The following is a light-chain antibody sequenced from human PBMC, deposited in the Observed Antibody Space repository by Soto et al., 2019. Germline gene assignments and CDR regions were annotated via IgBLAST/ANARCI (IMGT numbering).Light chain of an antibody. CDR3: CSFAGATGV. CDR2: EVF. V-gene: IGLV2-23*02. Sequence: QSLLTQPASASGSPGRSITIPCTGTTRDVGGYDLVSWSQQHPGKAPKLLIYEVFKWPSGVSARFSGSKSGNTASLTISGLQAEDEADYYCCSFAGATGVFGGGTKVTVL. J-gene: IGLJ3*02. CDR1: TRDVGGYDL.